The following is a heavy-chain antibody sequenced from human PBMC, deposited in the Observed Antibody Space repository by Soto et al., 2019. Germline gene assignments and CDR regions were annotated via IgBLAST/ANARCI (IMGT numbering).Heavy chain of an antibody. D-gene: IGHD2-2*02. CDR3: ARDQVRATAITVHTPFGT. CDR1: GFTFSSYG. J-gene: IGHJ5*02. Sequence: QPGGSLRLSCAASGFTFSSYGMHWVRQAPGKGLEWVAVIWYDGGNKYYADSVKGRFTISRDNSKNTLYLQMNSLRAEDTAVYYCARDQVRATAITVHTPFGTWGQRALVTVSS. CDR2: IWYDGGNK. V-gene: IGHV3-33*01.